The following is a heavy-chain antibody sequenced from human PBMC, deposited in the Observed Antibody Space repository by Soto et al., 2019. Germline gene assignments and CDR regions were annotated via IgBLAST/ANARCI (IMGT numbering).Heavy chain of an antibody. Sequence: SEPLSLTCTVSGGSVSSGSYYWSWIRQPPGKGLEWIGYIYYSGSTNYNPSLKSRVTISVDTSKNQFSLKLSSVTAADTAVYYCARGDLWTGYFDYWGQVSLVTGSS. CDR1: GGSVSSGSYY. D-gene: IGHD3-3*01. CDR3: ARGDLWTGYFDY. CDR2: IYYSGST. V-gene: IGHV4-61*01. J-gene: IGHJ4*02.